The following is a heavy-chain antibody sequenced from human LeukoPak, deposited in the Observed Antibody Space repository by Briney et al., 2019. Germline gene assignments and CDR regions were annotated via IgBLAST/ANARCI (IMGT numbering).Heavy chain of an antibody. J-gene: IGHJ4*02. CDR2: INPNSGGT. CDR3: AREIHTSSSGGDY. CDR1: GYTFTRYY. D-gene: IGHD6-6*01. Sequence: ATVKVSCKASGYTFTRYYMHWVRQAPGQGVEWMGWINPNSGGTNYAQKFQGRVTMTSDTSISTAYMELSRLTSDDTAVYYCAREIHTSSSGGDYWGQGTLVTVSS. V-gene: IGHV1-2*02.